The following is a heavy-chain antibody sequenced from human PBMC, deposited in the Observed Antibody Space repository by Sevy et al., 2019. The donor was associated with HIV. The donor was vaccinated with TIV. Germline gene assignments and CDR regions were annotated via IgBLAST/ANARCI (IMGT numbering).Heavy chain of an antibody. CDR1: GFTFSSYS. J-gene: IGHJ5*02. Sequence: GGSLRLSCAASGFTFSSYSMNWVRQAPGKGLEWVSYISSSSSTIYYADSVKGRFTISRDNAKNSLYLQMNSLRDEDTAVYYCARDLGLDLWSGYSTYNGFDPWGQGTLVTVSS. CDR3: ARDLGLDLWSGYSTYNGFDP. CDR2: ISSSSSTI. D-gene: IGHD3-3*01. V-gene: IGHV3-48*02.